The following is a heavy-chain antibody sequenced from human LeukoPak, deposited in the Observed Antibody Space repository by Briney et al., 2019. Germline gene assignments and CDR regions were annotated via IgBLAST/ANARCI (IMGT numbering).Heavy chain of an antibody. D-gene: IGHD1-7*01. Sequence: SETLSLTCSVSGGSISGYYWTWIRQPAGKGLEWIGRVYTSGSTHHNPSLKTRLTMSVDTSKNQFSLKLSSVTAADTAVYYSARLITGTTTAFDIWGQGTMVTVSS. V-gene: IGHV4-4*07. CDR1: GGSISGYY. CDR2: VYTSGST. CDR3: ARLITGTTTAFDI. J-gene: IGHJ3*02.